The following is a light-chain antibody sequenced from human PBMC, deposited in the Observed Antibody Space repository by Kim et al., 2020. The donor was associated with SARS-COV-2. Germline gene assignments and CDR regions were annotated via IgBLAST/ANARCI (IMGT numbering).Light chain of an antibody. J-gene: IGLJ2*01. V-gene: IGLV3-1*01. CDR3: QAWDSSILHVV. Sequence: SYELTQPPSVSVSPGQTASITCSGDKLGDKYACWYQQKPGQSPVLVIYQDSKRPSGIPERFSGSNSGNTATLTISGTQAMDEADYYCQAWDSSILHVVFGGGTQLTVL. CDR1: KLGDKY. CDR2: QDS.